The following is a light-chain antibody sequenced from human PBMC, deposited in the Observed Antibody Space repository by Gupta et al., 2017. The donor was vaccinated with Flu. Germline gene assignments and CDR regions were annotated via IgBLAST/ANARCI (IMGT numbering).Light chain of an antibody. CDR3: SAWADSMNGQVV. V-gene: IGLV1-44*01. CDR2: SNN. Sequence: QSVLTQPPSASGTPGQRVTISCSGSSSNIGSNTVNWYQQLPGTAHKLLIYSNNQRPSGVPDRFSGSKSGTSDSPAISGLQSEDEAEDDCSAWADSMNGQVVFSGGTKLTVL. J-gene: IGLJ2*01. CDR1: SSNIGSNT.